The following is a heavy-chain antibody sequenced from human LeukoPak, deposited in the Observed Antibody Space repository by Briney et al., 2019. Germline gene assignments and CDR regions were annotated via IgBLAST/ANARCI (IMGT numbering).Heavy chain of an antibody. CDR2: ISYSGST. D-gene: IGHD4-11*01. J-gene: IGHJ4*02. CDR3: AREKDDYYYFGY. V-gene: IGHV4-59*01. Sequence: KPSETLSLTCTVSGGSISSYYWSWIRQPPGKGLEWIGCISYSGSTNYNPSLKSRVTISLDTSKNQFSLRLSSVTAADTAVYYCAREKDDYYYFGYWGQGTLVTVSP. CDR1: GGSISSYY.